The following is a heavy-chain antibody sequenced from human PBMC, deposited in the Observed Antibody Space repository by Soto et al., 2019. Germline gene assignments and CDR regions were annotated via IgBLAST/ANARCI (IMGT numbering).Heavy chain of an antibody. D-gene: IGHD2-8*01. J-gene: IGHJ6*02. V-gene: IGHV3-23*01. CDR3: AKGIGYCTNGVCYNYYYYGMDV. CDR2: ISGSGGST. CDR1: GFTFSNFA. Sequence: GGSLRVPCAASGFTFSNFAMSWIRQAQGKGLEWVSAISGSGGSTYYADSVKGRFTISRDNSKNTLYLQMNSLRAEDTAVYYCAKGIGYCTNGVCYNYYYYGMDVWGQGTTVTVSS.